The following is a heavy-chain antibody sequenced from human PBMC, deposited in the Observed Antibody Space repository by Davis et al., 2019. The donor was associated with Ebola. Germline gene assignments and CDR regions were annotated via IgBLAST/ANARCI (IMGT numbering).Heavy chain of an antibody. CDR3: AKDQWTTQLGAIFDY. CDR2: ISGSGGST. Sequence: GGSLRLSCAASGFTFSSYAMSWVRQAPGKGLEWVSAISGSGGSTYYADSVKGRFTISRDNSKNTLYLQMNSRRAEDTAVYYCAKDQWTTQLGAIFDYWGQGTLVTVSS. D-gene: IGHD1-1*01. CDR1: GFTFSSYA. V-gene: IGHV3-23*01. J-gene: IGHJ4*02.